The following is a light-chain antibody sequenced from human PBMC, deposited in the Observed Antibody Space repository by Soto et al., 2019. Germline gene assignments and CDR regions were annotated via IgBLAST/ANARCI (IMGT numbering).Light chain of an antibody. CDR1: QGISNY. CDR3: QKYNSALPIT. J-gene: IGKJ5*01. V-gene: IGKV1-27*01. CDR2: AAS. Sequence: DIQMTQSPSSLSASVGDRVTITCRASQGISNYLAWYQQKPGKVPKLLIYAASTLQSGVPSRFSGSGSGTDFTLTISSLQTEDVATYYCQKYNSALPITFGQGTRLEIK.